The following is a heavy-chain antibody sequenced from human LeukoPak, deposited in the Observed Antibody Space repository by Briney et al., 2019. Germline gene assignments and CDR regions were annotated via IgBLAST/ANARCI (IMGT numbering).Heavy chain of an antibody. J-gene: IGHJ6*02. CDR2: IYYSGST. D-gene: IGHD3-3*01. CDR3: ANKGNDFWSGYSPLVV. V-gene: IGHV4-39*07. Sequence: SETLSLTCTVSGGSISSSSYYWGWIRQPPGKGLEWIGSIYYSGSTYYNPSLKSRVTISVDTSKNQFSLKLSSVTAADTAVYYCANKGNDFWSGYSPLVVWGQGTTVTVSS. CDR1: GGSISSSSYY.